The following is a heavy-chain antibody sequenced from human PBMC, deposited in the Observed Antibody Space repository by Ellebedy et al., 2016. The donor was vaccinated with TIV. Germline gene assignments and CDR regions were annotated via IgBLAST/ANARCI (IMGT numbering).Heavy chain of an antibody. D-gene: IGHD6-19*01. Sequence: MPSETLSLTCAVPGGSISSGGYSWSWIRQPPGKGLEWIGYIYYSGSTNYNPSLKSRVTISVDTSKNQFSLKLSSVTAADTAVYYCARHVAIAVAGTGLASAIDYWGQGTLVTVSS. V-gene: IGHV4-61*08. CDR2: IYYSGST. CDR3: ARHVAIAVAGTGLASAIDY. CDR1: GGSISSGGYS. J-gene: IGHJ4*02.